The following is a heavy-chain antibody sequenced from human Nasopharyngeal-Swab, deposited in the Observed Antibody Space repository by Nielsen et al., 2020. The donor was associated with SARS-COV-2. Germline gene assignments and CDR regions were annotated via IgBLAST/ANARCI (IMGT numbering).Heavy chain of an antibody. J-gene: IGHJ3*02. V-gene: IGHV3-48*04. D-gene: IGHD3-16*01. Sequence: GESLKISCAASGFTFSSYSMNWVRQAPGKGLEWVSYISSSSSTIYYADSVKGRFTISRDNAKTSLFLQMNSLRAEDTALYYCARGGKLGAFDIWGQGTMVTVSS. CDR1: GFTFSSYS. CDR3: ARGGKLGAFDI. CDR2: ISSSSSTI.